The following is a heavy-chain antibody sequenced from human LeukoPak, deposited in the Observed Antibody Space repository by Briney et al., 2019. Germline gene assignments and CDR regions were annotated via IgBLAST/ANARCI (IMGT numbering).Heavy chain of an antibody. CDR2: IYTSGST. D-gene: IGHD2-2*01. CDR3: AIRGGNIVVVPAANVNWFDP. V-gene: IGHV4-4*07. J-gene: IGHJ5*02. Sequence: SETLSLTCTVSGGSISSYYWSWIRQPAGKGLEWIGRIYTSGSTNYNPSLKSRVTMSVDTSKNQFSLKLSSVTAADTAVYYCAIRGGNIVVVPAANVNWFDPWGQGTLVTVSS. CDR1: GGSISSYY.